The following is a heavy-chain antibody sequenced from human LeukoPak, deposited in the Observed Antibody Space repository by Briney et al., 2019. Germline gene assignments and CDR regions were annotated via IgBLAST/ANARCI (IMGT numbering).Heavy chain of an antibody. V-gene: IGHV4-34*01. CDR2: INHSGST. Sequence: SETLSLTCAVYGGSFSGYYWSWIRQPPGKGLEWIGEINHSGSTNYNPSLKSRVTISVDTSKNQFSLKLSSVTAADTAVYYCASARYSSSGEHGGVDYWGQGTLVTVSS. CDR1: GGSFSGYY. CDR3: ASARYSSSGEHGGVDY. D-gene: IGHD6-6*01. J-gene: IGHJ4*02.